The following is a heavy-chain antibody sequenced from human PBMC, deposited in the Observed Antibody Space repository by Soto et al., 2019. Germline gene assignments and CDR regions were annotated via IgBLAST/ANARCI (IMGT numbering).Heavy chain of an antibody. Sequence: TLSLTCIVSGGSISSGSYYWSWIRQHPGKGLEWIGYIYYSGSTYYNPSLKSRVTISVDTSKNQFSLELSSVTAADTAVYYCARTTTVGQWLVYYFDYWGQGTLVTVSS. CDR2: IYYSGST. CDR3: ARTTTVGQWLVYYFDY. CDR1: GGSISSGSYY. V-gene: IGHV4-31*03. J-gene: IGHJ4*02. D-gene: IGHD6-19*01.